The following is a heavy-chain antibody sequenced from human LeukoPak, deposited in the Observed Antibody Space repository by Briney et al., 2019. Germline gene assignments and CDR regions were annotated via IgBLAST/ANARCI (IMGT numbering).Heavy chain of an antibody. V-gene: IGHV3-7*01. Sequence: GGSLRLSCEASGFNFNTISMNWVRQTPGKGLEWVSLLNEDGSDERYVDSVKGRFTISRDNAKNSVSLQLNSLRVEDTGVYYCARDPAWGCVDSWGEGTMVTV. CDR2: LNEDGSDE. J-gene: IGHJ3*02. CDR1: GFNFNTIS. D-gene: IGHD2-8*02. CDR3: ARDPAWGCVDS.